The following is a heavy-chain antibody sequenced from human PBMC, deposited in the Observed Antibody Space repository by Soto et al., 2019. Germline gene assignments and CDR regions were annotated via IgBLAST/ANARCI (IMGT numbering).Heavy chain of an antibody. D-gene: IGHD1-20*01. J-gene: IGHJ5*02. CDR3: ARDSYNWNDGFIS. CDR2: ISFDGSNK. Sequence: GGSLRLSCAASGFTFSSFAMHWVRQAPGKGLEWVAVISFDGSNKYYAASVKGRFTISRDNSKNTLYLQMNSLRAEDTAVFYCARDSYNWNDGFISWGQGTLVTVSS. V-gene: IGHV3-30-3*01. CDR1: GFTFSSFA.